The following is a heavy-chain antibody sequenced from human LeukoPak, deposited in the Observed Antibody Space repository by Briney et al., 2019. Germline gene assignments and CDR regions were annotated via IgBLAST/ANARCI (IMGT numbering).Heavy chain of an antibody. D-gene: IGHD3-22*01. CDR2: MNPNSGNT. CDR3: AGTYYYDSSGYSLYYYHYMDV. V-gene: IGHV1-8*03. J-gene: IGHJ6*03. CDR1: GYTFTSYD. Sequence: ASVKVSCKASGYTFTSYDINWVRQATGQGLEWMGWMNPNSGNTGYAQKFQGRVTITRNTSISTAYMELSSLRSEDTAVYYCAGTYYYDSSGYSLYYYHYMDVWGKGTTVTVSS.